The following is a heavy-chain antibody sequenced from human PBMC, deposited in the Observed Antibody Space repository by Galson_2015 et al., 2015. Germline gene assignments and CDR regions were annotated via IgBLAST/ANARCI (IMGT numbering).Heavy chain of an antibody. CDR3: ARHDERGDYKYYYYMDV. J-gene: IGHJ6*03. Sequence: SETLSLTCTVSGGSISSSSYYWGWIRQPPGKGLEWIGSIYYSGSTYYNPSLKSRVTISVDTSKNQFSLKLSSVTAADTAVYCCARHDERGDYKYYYYMDVWGKGTTVTVSS. D-gene: IGHD4-11*01. V-gene: IGHV4-39*01. CDR1: GGSISSSSYY. CDR2: IYYSGST.